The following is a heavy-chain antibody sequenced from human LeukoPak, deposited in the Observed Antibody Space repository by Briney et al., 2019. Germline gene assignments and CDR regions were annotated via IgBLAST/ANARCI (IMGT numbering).Heavy chain of an antibody. D-gene: IGHD3-3*01. V-gene: IGHV4-34*01. CDR1: GGSFSGYY. Sequence: SETLSLTCAVYGGSFSGYYWSWIRQPPGKGLEWIGEINHSGSTNYNPSLKSRVTISVDTSKNQFSLQLNSVTPEDTAVYYCARDQERSAIDYWGQGTLVTVSS. J-gene: IGHJ4*02. CDR3: ARDQERSAIDY. CDR2: INHSGST.